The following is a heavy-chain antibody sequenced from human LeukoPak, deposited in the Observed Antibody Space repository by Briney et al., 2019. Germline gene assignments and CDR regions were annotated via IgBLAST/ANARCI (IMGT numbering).Heavy chain of an antibody. CDR1: DGSISSSGYY. J-gene: IGHJ4*02. Sequence: SETLSLTCTVSDGSISSSGYYWGWIRQPPGKGLEWIGSIYYSGATYYNPSLKSRVTILVDTSKNQFSLKLSSVTAADTAVYYCARDPVGSGSYYNVPFDYWGQGTLVTVSS. CDR3: ARDPVGSGSYYNVPFDY. D-gene: IGHD3-10*01. V-gene: IGHV4-39*07. CDR2: IYYSGAT.